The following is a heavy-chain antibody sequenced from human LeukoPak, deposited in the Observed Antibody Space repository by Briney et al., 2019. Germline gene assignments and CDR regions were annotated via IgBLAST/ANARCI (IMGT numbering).Heavy chain of an antibody. J-gene: IGHJ4*02. CDR1: GASLTIYY. Sequence: SETLSLTCSVSGASLTIYYWNWIRQPAGKGLEWIGRYASGTTTHNPSLKSQFSMSIDTSKNQISLKLTSVTAADAAVYYCATGDHPFDNWGQGTLVTVTP. CDR2: YASGTT. D-gene: IGHD7-27*01. CDR3: ATGDHPFDN. V-gene: IGHV4-4*07.